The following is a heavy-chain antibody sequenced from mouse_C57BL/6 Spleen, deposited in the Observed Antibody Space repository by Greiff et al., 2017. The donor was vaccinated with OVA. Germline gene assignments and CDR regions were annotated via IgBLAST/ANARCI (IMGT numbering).Heavy chain of an antibody. Sequence: QVQLQQSGAELVRPGASVTLSCKASGYTFTDYEMHWVKQTPVHGLEWIGAIDPETGGTAYNQKFKGKALLTADKSSSTAYMELRSLTSEDSAVYYCTRSYYAMDYWGQGTSVTVSS. CDR1: GYTFTDYE. J-gene: IGHJ4*01. CDR2: IDPETGGT. CDR3: TRSYYAMDY. V-gene: IGHV1-15*01.